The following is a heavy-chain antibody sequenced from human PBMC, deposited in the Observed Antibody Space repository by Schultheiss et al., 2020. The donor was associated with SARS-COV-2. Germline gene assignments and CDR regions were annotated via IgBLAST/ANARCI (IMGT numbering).Heavy chain of an antibody. CDR1: GGSISSGGYY. Sequence: ETLSLTCTVSGGSISSGGYYWSWIRQHPGKALEWLAHIFSNDEKSYSTSLKSRLTISKDTSKSQVVLTMTNMDPVDTATYYCARIIARDWYFDLWGRGTLVTVSS. J-gene: IGHJ2*01. CDR2: IFSNDEK. CDR3: ARIIARDWYFDL. D-gene: IGHD5-24*01. V-gene: IGHV2-26*01.